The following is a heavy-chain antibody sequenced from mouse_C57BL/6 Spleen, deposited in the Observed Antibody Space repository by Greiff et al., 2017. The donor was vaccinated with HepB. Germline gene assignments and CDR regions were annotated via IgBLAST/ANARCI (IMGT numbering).Heavy chain of an antibody. CDR1: GYTFTSYW. Sequence: QVQLQQPGAELVKPGASVKLSCKASGYTFTSYWMQWVKQRPGQGLEWIGEIDPSDSYTNYNQKFKGKATLTVDTSSSTAYMQLSSLTSEDSAVYYCARSWYEDYWGQGTTLTVSS. V-gene: IGHV1-50*01. CDR3: ARSWYEDY. D-gene: IGHD2-14*01. CDR2: IDPSDSYT. J-gene: IGHJ2*01.